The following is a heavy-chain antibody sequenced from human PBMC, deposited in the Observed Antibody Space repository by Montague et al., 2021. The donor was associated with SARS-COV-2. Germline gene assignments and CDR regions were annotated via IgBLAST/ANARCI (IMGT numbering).Heavy chain of an antibody. V-gene: IGHV4-39*01. CDR3: ARHWGIAAAGH. Sequence: SETLSLTCSVSGGSITDRTYYWGCIRQSPGKGLEWIGAINYSGTTYYNPSLKSRVAISLDTAKNQFSLKMTSVTAADTAVYYCARHWGIAAAGHWGQGTLVTGSS. CDR1: GGSITDRTYY. J-gene: IGHJ4*02. CDR2: INYSGTT. D-gene: IGHD6-13*01.